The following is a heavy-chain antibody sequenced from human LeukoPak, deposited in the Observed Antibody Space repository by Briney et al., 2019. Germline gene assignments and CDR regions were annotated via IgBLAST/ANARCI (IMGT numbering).Heavy chain of an antibody. CDR1: GGSISSYY. D-gene: IGHD6-13*01. CDR2: IYYSGST. Sequence: SEPLSLPSTVSGGSISSYYWSWIRQPPGKGLEWIGYIYYSGSTNYTPSLKSRVTISVDTSKNQFSLKLSSVTAADTAVYYCARRIAAAGTGWFDPWGQGTLVTVSS. V-gene: IGHV4-59*08. CDR3: ARRIAAAGTGWFDP. J-gene: IGHJ5*02.